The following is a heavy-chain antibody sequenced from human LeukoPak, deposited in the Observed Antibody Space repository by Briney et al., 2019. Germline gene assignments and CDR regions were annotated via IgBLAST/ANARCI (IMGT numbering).Heavy chain of an antibody. CDR2: IIPIFGTA. V-gene: IGHV1-69*13. CDR3: ARARVAVAELSV. Sequence: ASVKVSCKASGGTFISYAISWVRQAPGQGLEWMGGIIPIFGTANYAQKFQGRVTITADESTSTAYMELSSLRSEDTAVYYCARARVAVAELSVWGQGTLVTVSS. J-gene: IGHJ4*02. D-gene: IGHD6-19*01. CDR1: GGTFISYA.